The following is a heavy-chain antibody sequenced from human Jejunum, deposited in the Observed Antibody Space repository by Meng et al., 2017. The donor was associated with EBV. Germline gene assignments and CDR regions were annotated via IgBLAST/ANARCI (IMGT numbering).Heavy chain of an antibody. CDR2: IYWDDDQ. Sequence: QTPLKLSGPSPVKPTQTLTLTCTFSGYSLSTIGVGVSWIRQPPGKALEWLALIYWDDDQRFSPSLRSRLTITKDTSKNQVVLTMTNMDPADTGTYFCAHFYDSSGYTDSWGQGTLVTVSS. CDR1: GYSLSTIGVG. D-gene: IGHD3-22*01. J-gene: IGHJ5*01. V-gene: IGHV2-5*02. CDR3: AHFYDSSGYTDS.